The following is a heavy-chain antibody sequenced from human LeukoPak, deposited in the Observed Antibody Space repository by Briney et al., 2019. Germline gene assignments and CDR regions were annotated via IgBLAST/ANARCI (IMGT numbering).Heavy chain of an antibody. Sequence: ASVKVSCKASGYTFTSYGISWVRQAPGQGLEWMGWISAYNGNTNYAQKLQGRVTMTTDTSTSTAYMELRSLRSDDTAVYYCAREPPAYCSSTSCYGAAFDYWGQGTLVTVSS. J-gene: IGHJ4*02. D-gene: IGHD2-2*01. CDR3: AREPPAYCSSTSCYGAAFDY. V-gene: IGHV1-18*01. CDR1: GYTFTSYG. CDR2: ISAYNGNT.